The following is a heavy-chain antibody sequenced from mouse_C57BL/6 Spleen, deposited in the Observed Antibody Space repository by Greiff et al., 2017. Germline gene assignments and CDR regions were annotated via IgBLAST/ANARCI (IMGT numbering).Heavy chain of an antibody. D-gene: IGHD1-1*01. CDR3: ARGGYGSPLDY. Sequence: EVKVVESEGGLVQPGSSMKLSCTASGFTFSDYYMAWVRQVPEKGLEWVANINYDGSSTYYLDSLKSRFIISRDNAKNILYLQMSSLKSEDTATYYCARGGYGSPLDYWGQGTTLTVSS. CDR1: GFTFSDYY. V-gene: IGHV5-16*01. J-gene: IGHJ2*01. CDR2: INYDGSST.